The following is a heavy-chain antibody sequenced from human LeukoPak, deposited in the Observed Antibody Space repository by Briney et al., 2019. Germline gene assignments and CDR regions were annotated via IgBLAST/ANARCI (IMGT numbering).Heavy chain of an antibody. CDR1: GGSISSSSYY. CDR3: ARHDIVVVPAAIAY. D-gene: IGHD2-2*01. V-gene: IGHV4-39*01. CDR2: IYYSGST. Sequence: SETLSLTCTVSGGSISSSSYYWGWIRQPPGKGLEWIGSIYYSGSTYYDPSLKSRVTISVDTSKNQFSLKLSSVTAADTAVYYCARHDIVVVPAAIAYWGQGTLVTVSS. J-gene: IGHJ4*02.